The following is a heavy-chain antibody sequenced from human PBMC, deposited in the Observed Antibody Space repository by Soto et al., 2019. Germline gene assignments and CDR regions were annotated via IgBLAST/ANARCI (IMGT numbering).Heavy chain of an antibody. Sequence: PGGSLRLSCGASGFTFTSYGMHWVRQAPGKGLEWVAVISYDGGDKYYADSVKGRFTISRDNSKNTLYLQMNSLRAEDTAVYYCAKASGYCSSSTYSRLIYYYYGMDVWGQGTTVTVSS. J-gene: IGHJ6*02. CDR2: ISYDGGDK. CDR3: AKASGYCSSSTYSRLIYYYYGMDV. CDR1: GFTFTSYG. V-gene: IGHV3-30*18. D-gene: IGHD2-2*01.